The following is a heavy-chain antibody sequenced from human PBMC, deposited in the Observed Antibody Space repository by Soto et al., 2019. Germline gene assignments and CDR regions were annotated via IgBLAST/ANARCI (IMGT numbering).Heavy chain of an antibody. Sequence: ASVKVSCKASGYTFTGYYMHWVRQAPGQGLEWMGWINPNSGGTNYAQKFQGWVTMTRDTSISTAYMELSRLRSDDTAVYYCARGWNIVVVPAAIWKADAFDIWGQGTMVTVSS. CDR2: INPNSGGT. CDR1: GYTFTGYY. CDR3: ARGWNIVVVPAAIWKADAFDI. V-gene: IGHV1-2*04. D-gene: IGHD2-2*02. J-gene: IGHJ3*02.